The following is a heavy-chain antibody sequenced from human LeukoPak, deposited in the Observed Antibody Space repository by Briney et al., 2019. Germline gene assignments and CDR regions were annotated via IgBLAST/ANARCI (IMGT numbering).Heavy chain of an antibody. V-gene: IGHV3-48*03. CDR3: ARVQRAYSGSYRLYYYYMDV. J-gene: IGHJ6*03. CDR2: IDRSGSTI. Sequence: PGGSLRLSCAASGFSFSNYEMNWVRQAPGKGLEWVSYIDRSGSTIHYEDSVKGRFTISRDNAKNSLYLQMNSLRAEDTAVYYCARVQRAYSGSYRLYYYYMDVWGKGTTVTVSS. CDR1: GFSFSNYE. D-gene: IGHD1-26*01.